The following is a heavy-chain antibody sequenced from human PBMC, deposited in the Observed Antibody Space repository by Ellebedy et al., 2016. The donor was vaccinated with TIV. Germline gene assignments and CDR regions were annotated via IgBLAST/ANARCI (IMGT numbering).Heavy chain of an antibody. Sequence: MPSETLSLTCTVSGGSISSSSYYWGWIRQPPGKGLEWIGSIYYSGSTYYNPSLKSRVTISVDTSKNQFSLKLSSVTAADTAVYYCARARGRIAVARTHAFDIWGQGTMVTVSS. CDR3: ARARGRIAVARTHAFDI. D-gene: IGHD6-19*01. CDR2: IYYSGST. V-gene: IGHV4-39*07. CDR1: GGSISSSSYY. J-gene: IGHJ3*02.